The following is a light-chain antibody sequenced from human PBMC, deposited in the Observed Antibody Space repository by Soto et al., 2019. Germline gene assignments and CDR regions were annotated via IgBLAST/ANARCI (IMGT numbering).Light chain of an antibody. Sequence: DIQMTQSPSSLSASVGDRVTITCRASQGIRNNLGWFQQKPGKAPKLLIYAASSLQSGVPSRFSGSGFGTDFTLTISSLQPEDSAIYYCQQADTFPITFGQGTRLEIK. CDR1: QGIRNN. V-gene: IGKV1-17*01. CDR2: AAS. J-gene: IGKJ5*01. CDR3: QQADTFPIT.